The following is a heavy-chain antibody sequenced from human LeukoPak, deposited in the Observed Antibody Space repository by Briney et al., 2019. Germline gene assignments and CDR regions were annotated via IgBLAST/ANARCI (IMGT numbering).Heavy chain of an antibody. CDR2: INHSGST. Sequence: SETLSLTCAVYGGSFSGYYWSWIRQPPGKGLEWIGEINHSGSTNYNPSLKSRVTISVDTSKNQFSLKLSSVTAADTAVYYCAGGRLHQNDYWGQGTLVTVSS. CDR1: GGSFSGYY. V-gene: IGHV4-34*01. J-gene: IGHJ4*02. CDR3: AGGRLHQNDY. D-gene: IGHD4-11*01.